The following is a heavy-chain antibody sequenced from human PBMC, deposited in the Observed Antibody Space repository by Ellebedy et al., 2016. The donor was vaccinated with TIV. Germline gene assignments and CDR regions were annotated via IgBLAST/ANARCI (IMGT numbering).Heavy chain of an antibody. Sequence: AASVKVSCKASGYTFTSYAMHWVRQAPGQRLEWMGWINAGNGNTKYSQKFQGRVTITRDTSASTAYMELSSLRSEDTAVYYCARDDLRHHCSSTSCYAVYWGQGTLVTVSS. V-gene: IGHV1-3*01. CDR1: GYTFTSYA. CDR2: INAGNGNT. J-gene: IGHJ4*02. CDR3: ARDDLRHHCSSTSCYAVY. D-gene: IGHD2-2*01.